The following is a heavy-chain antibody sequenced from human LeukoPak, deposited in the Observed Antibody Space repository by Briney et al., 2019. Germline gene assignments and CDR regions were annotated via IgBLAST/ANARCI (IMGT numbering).Heavy chain of an antibody. CDR2: IYTSGST. Sequence: SETLSLTCTVSGGSISSYYWSWIRQPPGKGPEWIGYIYTSGSTNFNPSLKSRVTISLDTSKNQFSLKLSSVTAADTAVYYCARHLGRFDPWGQGTLVTVSS. V-gene: IGHV4-4*09. CDR1: GGSISSYY. J-gene: IGHJ5*02. CDR3: ARHLGRFDP.